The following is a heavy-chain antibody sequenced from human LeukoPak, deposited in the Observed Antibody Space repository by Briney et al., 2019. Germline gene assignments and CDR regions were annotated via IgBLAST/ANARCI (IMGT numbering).Heavy chain of an antibody. J-gene: IGHJ4*02. CDR1: GASISSSNYY. CDR3: ARIGVWFGEGNLSGYFDY. V-gene: IGHV4-39*01. CDR2: MYYGGST. Sequence: KTSETLSLTCTVSGASISSSNYYWGWIRQPPGKGLEWIGSMYYGGSTYYNPALQSRVTISVDTSKNQFSLRLTSVTAADTAVYYCARIGVWFGEGNLSGYFDYWGQGILVTVSS. D-gene: IGHD3-10*01.